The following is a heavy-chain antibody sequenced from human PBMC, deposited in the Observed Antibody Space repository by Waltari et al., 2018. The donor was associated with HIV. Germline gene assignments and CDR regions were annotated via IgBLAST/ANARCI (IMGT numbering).Heavy chain of an antibody. V-gene: IGHV3-48*04. CDR1: GFTFGSYS. Sequence: EVQLVESGGGLVQHGGSLRLPCAASGFTFGSYSMNWVRQAPGKGLEWVSYISSSSSTIYYADSVKGRFTISRDNAKNSLYLQMNSLRAEDTAVYYCARGNQHYYDSSGLDYWGQGTLVTVSS. J-gene: IGHJ4*02. CDR2: ISSSSSTI. D-gene: IGHD3-22*01. CDR3: ARGNQHYYDSSGLDY.